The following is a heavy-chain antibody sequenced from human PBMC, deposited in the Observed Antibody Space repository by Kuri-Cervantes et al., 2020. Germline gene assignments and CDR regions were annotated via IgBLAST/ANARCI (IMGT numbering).Heavy chain of an antibody. Sequence: SEILSLTCTVSGGSISSSSYYWGWIRHPPGKGLEWIGSIYYSGSTYYNPSLKSRVTISVDTSKNQFSLKLSSVIAADTAVYYCARQERTYYDFWRGYSPLGWFDPWGQGTLVTVSS. CDR3: ARQERTYYDFWRGYSPLGWFDP. J-gene: IGHJ5*02. CDR2: IYYSGST. D-gene: IGHD3-3*01. CDR1: GGSISSSSYY. V-gene: IGHV4-39*01.